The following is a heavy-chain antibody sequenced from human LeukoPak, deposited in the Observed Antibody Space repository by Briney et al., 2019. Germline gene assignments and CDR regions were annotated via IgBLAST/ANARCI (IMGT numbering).Heavy chain of an antibody. J-gene: IGHJ4*02. CDR2: IRGNGDT. D-gene: IGHD3-16*01. CDR1: GLSFSSFA. V-gene: IGHV3-23*01. CDR3: AKASWVSSTDAVR. Sequence: GGSLRLSCAASGLSFSSFAMSWVRQGPARGLEWVSSIRGNGDTFYADSVRGRFTLFSDSSTNTVYFQLNNLRVKDTAIYYCAKASWVSSTDAVRWGQGTLVTVSS.